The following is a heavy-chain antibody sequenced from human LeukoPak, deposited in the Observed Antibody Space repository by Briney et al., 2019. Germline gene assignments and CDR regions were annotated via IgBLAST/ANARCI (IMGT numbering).Heavy chain of an antibody. CDR3: ARAEINDYSRY. CDR2: IYSSGST. D-gene: IGHD4-11*01. CDR1: GASINSYY. V-gene: IGHV4-59*08. Sequence: SETLSLTCTVSGASINSYYWSWIRQPPGKGLELIGYIYSSGSTNYNPSLKSRVTLSIDTSKNQFSLKLTSVTAADTAVYYCARAEINDYSRYWGQGIPVIVSS. J-gene: IGHJ4*02.